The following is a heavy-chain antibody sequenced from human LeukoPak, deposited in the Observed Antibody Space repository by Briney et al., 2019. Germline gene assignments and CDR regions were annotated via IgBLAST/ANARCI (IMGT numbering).Heavy chain of an antibody. Sequence: GGSLRLSCAGSGFTFSGYSLIWVRQAPGKGLEWVSSITSSGSSMYYADSVKGRFTISRDNAESSVYLQMNSLRVDDTGLYYCTRDIDDVLTGDDAFDVWGQGTVVTVSS. CDR1: GFTFSGYS. V-gene: IGHV3-21*03. CDR3: TRDIDDVLTGDDAFDV. CDR2: ITSSGSSM. D-gene: IGHD3-9*01. J-gene: IGHJ3*01.